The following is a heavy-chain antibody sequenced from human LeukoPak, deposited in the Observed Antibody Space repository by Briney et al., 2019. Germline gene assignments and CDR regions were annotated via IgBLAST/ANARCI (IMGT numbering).Heavy chain of an antibody. V-gene: IGHV3-30*02. Sequence: PGGSLRLSCAASGFTFSSYGMHWVRQAPGKGLEWVAVIWYDGSNKYYADSVKGRFTISRDNSKNTLSLQMNSLRAEDTALYYCAKDFSTGWSFYYGMDVWGQGTTVTVSS. CDR1: GFTFSSYG. CDR2: IWYDGSNK. D-gene: IGHD6-19*01. J-gene: IGHJ6*02. CDR3: AKDFSTGWSFYYGMDV.